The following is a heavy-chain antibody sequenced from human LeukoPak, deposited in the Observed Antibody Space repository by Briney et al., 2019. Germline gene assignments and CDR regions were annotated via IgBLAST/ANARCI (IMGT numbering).Heavy chain of an antibody. D-gene: IGHD1-26*01. V-gene: IGHV3-30*18. CDR1: GFSFSSYG. J-gene: IGHJ5*02. CDR3: AKDRGGSNPNNWFDP. Sequence: GGSLRLSCAASGFSFSSYGMHCVRQAPGKGLEWVAVISYDGSNKYYTDSVKGRFTISRDNARNTLDLQMNSLRAEDTAIYYCAKDRGGSNPNNWFDPWGQGTLVTVSS. CDR2: ISYDGSNK.